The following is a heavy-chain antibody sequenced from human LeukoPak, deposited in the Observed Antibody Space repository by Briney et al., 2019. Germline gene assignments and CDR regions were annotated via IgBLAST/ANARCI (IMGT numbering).Heavy chain of an antibody. D-gene: IGHD3-22*01. V-gene: IGHV4-34*01. CDR3: ARSNRRYYYDSSRAFDY. CDR1: GGSFSGYY. J-gene: IGHJ4*02. CDR2: INHSGST. Sequence: SETLSLTCAVYGGSFSGYYWSWVRQPPGKGLGWIGEINHSGSTNYNPSLKSRVTISVDTSKNQFSLKLSSVTAADTAVYYCARSNRRYYYDSSRAFDYWGQGTLVTVSS.